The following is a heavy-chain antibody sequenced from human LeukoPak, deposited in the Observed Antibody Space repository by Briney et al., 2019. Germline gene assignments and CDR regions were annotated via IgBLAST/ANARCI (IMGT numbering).Heavy chain of an antibody. CDR1: GGTFSSYA. Sequence: GASVKVSCKASGGTFSSYAISWVRQAPGQGLEWMGGIIPIFGTANYAQKFQGRVTMTRDMSTSSVYMELSSLRSEDTAVYYCARDAGSSGWYEGGWFDPWGQGTLVTVSS. D-gene: IGHD6-19*01. CDR2: IIPIFGTA. V-gene: IGHV1-69*05. CDR3: ARDAGSSGWYEGGWFDP. J-gene: IGHJ5*02.